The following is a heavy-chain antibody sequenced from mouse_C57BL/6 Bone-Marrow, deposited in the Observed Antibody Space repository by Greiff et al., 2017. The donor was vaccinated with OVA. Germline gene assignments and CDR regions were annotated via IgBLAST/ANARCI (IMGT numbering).Heavy chain of an antibody. D-gene: IGHD1-1*01. CDR1: GYTFTSYW. V-gene: IGHV1-53*01. Sequence: QVQLKQPGAELVKPGASVKLSCKASGYTFTSYWMHWVKQKPGQGLEWIGNINPSNGGTNYNEKFKSKATLTVDKSSSTAYMQLSSLTSEDSAVYYWARFITTVVADYWGQGTTLTVSS. CDR3: ARFITTVVADY. J-gene: IGHJ2*01. CDR2: INPSNGGT.